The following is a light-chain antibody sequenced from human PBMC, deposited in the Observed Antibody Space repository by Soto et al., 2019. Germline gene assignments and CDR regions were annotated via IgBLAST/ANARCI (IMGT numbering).Light chain of an antibody. CDR2: DAS. V-gene: IGKV3-20*01. CDR3: QPYWNSPRP. CDR1: QRVASD. Sequence: VLTQSPGTLSLSPGEGATLSCRASQRVASDLAWYLQKPGQPPRLLIYDASIRATGIPDRISGSGSERDCTLTISRMEPEDAAVYYCQPYWNSPRPFGQGTKLEIK. J-gene: IGKJ1*01.